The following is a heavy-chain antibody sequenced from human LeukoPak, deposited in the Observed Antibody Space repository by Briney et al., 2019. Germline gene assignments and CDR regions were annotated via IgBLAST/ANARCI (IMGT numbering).Heavy chain of an antibody. V-gene: IGHV4-61*02. D-gene: IGHD5-24*01. Sequence: SETLSLTCSVSGGFISGASNFWSWIRQPAGKNLEWIGRIYTSGNTNYNPSFESRVTISMDTSTNQVFLKLRSVTAADTAVYYCARPQPMAGVPYAFDIWGRGTMVTVSS. J-gene: IGHJ3*02. CDR2: IYTSGNT. CDR1: GGFISGASNF. CDR3: ARPQPMAGVPYAFDI.